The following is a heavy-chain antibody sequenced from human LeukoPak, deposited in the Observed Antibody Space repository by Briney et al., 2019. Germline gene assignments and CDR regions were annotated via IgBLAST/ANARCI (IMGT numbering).Heavy chain of an antibody. D-gene: IGHD6-13*01. J-gene: IGHJ4*02. CDR1: GFTFSSYA. CDR2: ISGSGGST. Sequence: GGSLRLSCAASGFTFSSYAMSWVRQAPGKGLEWVSAISGSGGSTYYADSVKGWFTISRDNSKNTLYLQMNSLRAEDTAVYYCAKDRRRIAAAGLDSSGPTTYYFDYWGQGTLVTVSS. CDR3: AKDRRRIAAAGLDSSGPTTYYFDY. V-gene: IGHV3-23*01.